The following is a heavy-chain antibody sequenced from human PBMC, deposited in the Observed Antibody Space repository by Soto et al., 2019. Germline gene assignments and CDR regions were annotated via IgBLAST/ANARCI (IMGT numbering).Heavy chain of an antibody. J-gene: IGHJ6*02. CDR3: ARGYCSGGSCYSGRLDV. CDR1: GGTFSSYA. V-gene: IGHV1-69*13. CDR2: IIPIFGTA. Sequence: ASVKVSCKASGGTFSSYAISWVRQAPGQGLEWMGGIIPIFGTANYAQKFQGRVTITADESTSTAYMELSSLRSEDTAVYYCARGYCSGGSCYSGRLDVWGQGTTVTVSS. D-gene: IGHD2-15*01.